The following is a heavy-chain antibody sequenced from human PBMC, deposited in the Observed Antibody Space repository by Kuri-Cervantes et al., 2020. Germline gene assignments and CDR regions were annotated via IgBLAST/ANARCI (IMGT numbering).Heavy chain of an antibody. CDR1: GYTFTSYY. V-gene: IGHV1-46*01. CDR3: AREPADTNYFDY. D-gene: IGHD5/OR15-5a*01. J-gene: IGHJ4*02. CDR2: INPSGGST. Sequence: ASVKVSCKASGYTFTSYYMHWVRQAPGQGLEWMGIINPSGGSTSYAQKFQGRITMTRDTSTSTVYMELSSLRSEDTAVYYCAREPADTNYFDYWGQGTLVTVSS.